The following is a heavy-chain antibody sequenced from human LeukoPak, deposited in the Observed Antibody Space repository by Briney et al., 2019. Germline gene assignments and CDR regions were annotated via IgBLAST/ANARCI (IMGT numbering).Heavy chain of an antibody. CDR1: GGSFSAYY. J-gene: IGHJ4*02. V-gene: IGHV4-34*01. CDR2: INHSGST. D-gene: IGHD6-19*01. Sequence: SETLSLTCAVYGGSFSAYYWSWIRQPPGKGLEWIGEINHSGSTNYNPSLKSRDTISVDKSKNQFSLKLSSVTAADTAVYYCAREVAGTVDYWGQGTLVTVSS. CDR3: AREVAGTVDY.